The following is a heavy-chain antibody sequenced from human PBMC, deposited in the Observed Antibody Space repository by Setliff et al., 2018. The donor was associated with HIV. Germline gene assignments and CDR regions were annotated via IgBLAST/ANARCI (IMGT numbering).Heavy chain of an antibody. V-gene: IGHV4-34*01. Sequence: LTCTVSGEPFNGFYWTWIRQPPGKGLEWIGDVNPTGRPNYSPSLKSRVTMSLDTSKNQFSLNLKSVTAADTALYYCATTGQGRAYFDFWGQGSLVTVSS. D-gene: IGHD2-21*01. CDR2: VNPTGRP. CDR3: ATTGQGRAYFDF. CDR1: GEPFNGFY. J-gene: IGHJ4*02.